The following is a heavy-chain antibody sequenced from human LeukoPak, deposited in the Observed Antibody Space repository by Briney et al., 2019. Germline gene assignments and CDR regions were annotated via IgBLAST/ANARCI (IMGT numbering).Heavy chain of an antibody. V-gene: IGHV3-43*01. CDR1: GFTFDDYT. J-gene: IGHJ1*01. CDR2: ISWDGDST. D-gene: IGHD6-19*01. CDR3: AKDYRSSGFYAYFQH. Sequence: GGSLRLSCAASGFTFDDYTMHWVRQAPGKGLEWVSLISWDGDSTYYADSVEGRFTISRDISKDSLYLQMNSLRIEDTAFYYCAKDYRSSGFYAYFQHWGQGTLVTVSS.